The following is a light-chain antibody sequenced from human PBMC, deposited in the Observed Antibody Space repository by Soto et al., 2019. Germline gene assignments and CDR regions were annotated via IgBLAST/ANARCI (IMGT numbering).Light chain of an antibody. CDR3: QRYGTSLTWT. CDR1: QCISSGH. Sequence: EIALTQSPGTLSLPPGGSATLSCRASQCISSGHLAWYQQKPGQAPRLLIYGASSRATGIPDRFSGSGSETDFTLTISRLEPEDFAVYYCQRYGTSLTWTFGQGTKVDIK. CDR2: GAS. J-gene: IGKJ1*01. V-gene: IGKV3-20*01.